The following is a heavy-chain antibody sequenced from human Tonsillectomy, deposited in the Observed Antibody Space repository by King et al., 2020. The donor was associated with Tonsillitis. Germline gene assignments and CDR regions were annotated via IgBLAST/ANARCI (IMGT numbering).Heavy chain of an antibody. V-gene: IGHV4-38-2*01. Sequence: VQLQESGPGLVKPSETLSLTCEVSRYSISTGFYWGWIRQSPGKGLEWIGGIYHSGSTYYNPSLKSRGPISVDTFKNQFSLRLTSVTAADTAVYYCASEGCFDWLLSAFDIWGQGTMVPVSS. D-gene: IGHD3-9*01. CDR3: ASEGCFDWLLSAFDI. CDR1: RYSISTGFY. J-gene: IGHJ3*02. CDR2: IYHSGST.